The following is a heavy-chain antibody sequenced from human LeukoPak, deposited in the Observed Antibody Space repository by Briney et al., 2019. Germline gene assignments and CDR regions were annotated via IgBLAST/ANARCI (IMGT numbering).Heavy chain of an antibody. CDR1: GGSLSSGDYY. J-gene: IGHJ5*02. V-gene: IGHV4-30-4*08. D-gene: IGHD3-22*01. CDR3: ASSNYYDSSGYYERINWFDP. CDR2: IYYSGST. Sequence: PSQTLSLTCTVSGGSLSSGDYYWSWIRQPPGKGLEWLGYIYYSGSTYYNPSLKSRVTISVDTSKNQFSLKLSSVTAADTAVYYCASSNYYDSSGYYERINWFDPWGQGTLVTVSS.